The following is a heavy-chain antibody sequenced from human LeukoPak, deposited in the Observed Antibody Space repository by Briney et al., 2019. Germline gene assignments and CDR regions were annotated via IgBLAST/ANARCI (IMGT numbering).Heavy chain of an antibody. CDR2: ISGSSSDI. J-gene: IGHJ4*02. CDR1: GLTLGSYS. Sequence: GGSLRLSCAASGLTLGSYSMNWVRQAPGKGLEWVSYISGSSSDIKYADSVKGRFTISRDNAKNSLYLQINSLRDEDTAVYYCARDWFSGTTYKPFFDYWGQETLVTVSS. D-gene: IGHD3-10*01. CDR3: ARDWFSGTTYKPFFDY. V-gene: IGHV3-48*02.